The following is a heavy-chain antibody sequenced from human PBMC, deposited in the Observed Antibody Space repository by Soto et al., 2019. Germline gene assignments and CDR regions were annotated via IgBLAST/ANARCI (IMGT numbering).Heavy chain of an antibody. CDR3: ARSGFCGGDCYFLDAFDI. Sequence: GESLKISCKGSGYSFTSYWIGWVRQMPGKGLEWMGIIYPGDSDTRYSPSFQGQVTISADKSISTAYLQWSSLKASDTAMYYCARSGFCGGDCYFLDAFDIWGQGTMATVSS. D-gene: IGHD2-21*01. J-gene: IGHJ3*02. CDR2: IYPGDSDT. V-gene: IGHV5-51*01. CDR1: GYSFTSYW.